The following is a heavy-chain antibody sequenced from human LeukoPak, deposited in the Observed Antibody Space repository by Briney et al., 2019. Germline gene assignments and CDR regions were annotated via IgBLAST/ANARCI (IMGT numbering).Heavy chain of an antibody. CDR3: ARVEEWLRLDY. CDR2: IYYSGNT. J-gene: IGHJ4*02. V-gene: IGHV4-39*01. D-gene: IGHD5-12*01. Sequence: PSETLSLTCIVSGGSISSITYYWGWIRQPPGKGLEWIGSIYYSGNTYYNPSLKSRVTISVDTSKNQFSLKLSSVTAADTAVYYCARVEEWLRLDYWGQGTLVTVSS. CDR1: GGSISSITYY.